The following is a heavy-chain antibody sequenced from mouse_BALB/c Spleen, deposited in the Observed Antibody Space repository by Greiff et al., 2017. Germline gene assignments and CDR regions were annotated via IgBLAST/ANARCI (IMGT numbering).Heavy chain of an antibody. CDR2: ISYSGST. Sequence: EVQGVESGPGLVKPSQSLSLTCTVTGYSITSDYAWNWIRQFPGNKLEWMGYISYSGSTSYNPSLKSRISITRDTSKNQFFLQLNSVTTEDTATYYCEYYGSSYESAMDYWGQGTSVTVSS. CDR3: EYYGSSYESAMDY. D-gene: IGHD1-1*01. J-gene: IGHJ4*01. V-gene: IGHV3-2*02. CDR1: GYSITSDYA.